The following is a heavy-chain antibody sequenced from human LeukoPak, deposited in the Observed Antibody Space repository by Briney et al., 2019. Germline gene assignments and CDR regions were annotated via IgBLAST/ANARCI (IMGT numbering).Heavy chain of an antibody. V-gene: IGHV3-7*01. CDR2: IDQDGSEK. CDR1: GFTFRSYY. Sequence: GGSLRLSCAASGFTFRSYYMSWVRQAPGKGLEGVANIDQDGSEKYYVDSVKGRFTISRDNAKNSLYLQMNSLRAEDTAVYYCARGTFPWGQGTLVTVSS. J-gene: IGHJ5*02. CDR3: ARGTFP.